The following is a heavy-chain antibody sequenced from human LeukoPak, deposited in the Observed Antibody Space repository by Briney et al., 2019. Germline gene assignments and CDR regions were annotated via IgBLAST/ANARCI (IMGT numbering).Heavy chain of an antibody. D-gene: IGHD6-13*01. V-gene: IGHV5-51*01. J-gene: IGHJ4*02. CDR2: IFLSDSDT. CDR3: ARHEVTAAAGTEFDS. CDR1: GYKFTNYW. Sequence: GESLKISCQASGYKFTNYWIGWVRQMPGKGLEWMGIIFLSDSDTRYSPSFQGQVTNSADKSTSTAYLHWSTLKASDTAIYYCARHEVTAAAGTEFDSWGQGTLVTVSS.